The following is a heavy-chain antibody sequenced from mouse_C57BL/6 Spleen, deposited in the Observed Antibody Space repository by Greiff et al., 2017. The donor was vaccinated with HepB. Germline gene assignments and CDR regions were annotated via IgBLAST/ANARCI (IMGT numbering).Heavy chain of an antibody. CDR1: GYAFSSSW. Sequence: VQGVESGPELVKPGASVKISCKASGYAFSSSWMNWVKQRPGKGLEWIGRIYPGDGDTNYNGKFKGKATLTADKSSSTAYMQLSSLTSEDSAVYFCARDYGSSYYFDYWGQGTTLTVSS. V-gene: IGHV1-82*01. D-gene: IGHD1-1*01. CDR2: IYPGDGDT. J-gene: IGHJ2*01. CDR3: ARDYGSSYYFDY.